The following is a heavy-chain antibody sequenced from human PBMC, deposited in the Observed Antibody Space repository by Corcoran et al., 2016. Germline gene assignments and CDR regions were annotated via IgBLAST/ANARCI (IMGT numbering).Heavy chain of an antibody. V-gene: IGHV4-39*01. CDR2: IYYSGST. J-gene: IGHJ5*02. D-gene: IGHD2-2*01. CDR3: ARHGHGLYQLLSWLDP. CDR1: GGSISSSSYY. Sequence: QLQLQESGPGLVKPSETLSLTCPVSGGSISSSSYYWGWIRQPPGKGLEWIGSIYYSGSTSYNPSLKSRVTISVDTSKNQFSLKLSSVTAADTAVYYCARHGHGLYQLLSWLDPWGQGTLVTVSS.